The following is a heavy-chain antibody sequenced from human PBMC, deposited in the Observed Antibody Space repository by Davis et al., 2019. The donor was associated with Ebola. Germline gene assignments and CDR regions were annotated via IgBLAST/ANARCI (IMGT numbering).Heavy chain of an antibody. Sequence: PGGSLRLSCAASGFTFDDYTMHWVRQAPGKGLEWVSLISWDGGSTYYADSVKGRFTISRDNSKNSLYLQMNSLRTEDTALYYCAKDYGSWYWYYFDYWGQGTLVTVSS. CDR2: ISWDGGST. V-gene: IGHV3-43*01. CDR3: AKDYGSWYWYYFDY. CDR1: GFTFDDYT. D-gene: IGHD6-13*01. J-gene: IGHJ4*02.